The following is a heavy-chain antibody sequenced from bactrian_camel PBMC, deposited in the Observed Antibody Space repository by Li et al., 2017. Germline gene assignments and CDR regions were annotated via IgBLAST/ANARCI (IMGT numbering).Heavy chain of an antibody. CDR3: AAHFGLYYGLGYPNY. D-gene: IGHD5*01. J-gene: IGHJ4*01. CDR1: GFISTYY. CDR2: INAEGTT. V-gene: IGHV3S1*01. Sequence: HVQLVESGGGLVQPGGSLRLTCDGSGFISTYYLTWVRQAPGKALEWVSVINAEGTTGYADSVKGRFTISRDNARNTLYLQMNSLKPEDTAMYHCAAHFGLYYGLGYPNYWGQATQVTVS.